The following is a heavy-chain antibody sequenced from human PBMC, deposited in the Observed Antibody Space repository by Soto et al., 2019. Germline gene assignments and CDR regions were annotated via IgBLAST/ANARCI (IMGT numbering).Heavy chain of an antibody. CDR1: GYTFTSYG. D-gene: IGHD4-17*01. Sequence: QVQLLQSGAEVKKPGASVKGSCKASGYTFTSYGIIWVRQAPGQVLEWMGWISAYNGNTNYAQKFKGRVTMTTDTSTSTAYMELRRVRSDDTAGYYCARGTTVATGSYWGQGTLVTVPS. V-gene: IGHV1-18*01. CDR2: ISAYNGNT. J-gene: IGHJ4*02. CDR3: ARGTTVATGSY.